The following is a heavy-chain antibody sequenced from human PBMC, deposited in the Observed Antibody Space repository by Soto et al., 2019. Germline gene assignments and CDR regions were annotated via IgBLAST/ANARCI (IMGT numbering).Heavy chain of an antibody. V-gene: IGHV3-33*01. Sequence: QVQLVESGGGVVQPGRSLRLSCAASGFTFSSYGMHWVRQAPGKGLEWVAVIWYDGSKKYYADSVKGRFTISRDNSKNTLYLQMNSLRAEDTAVYYCARDETIFGVVTGFDYWGQGTLVTVSS. CDR1: GFTFSSYG. CDR3: ARDETIFGVVTGFDY. CDR2: IWYDGSKK. D-gene: IGHD3-3*01. J-gene: IGHJ4*02.